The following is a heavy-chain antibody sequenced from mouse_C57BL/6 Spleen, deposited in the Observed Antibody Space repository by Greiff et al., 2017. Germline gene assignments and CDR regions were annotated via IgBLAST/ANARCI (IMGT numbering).Heavy chain of an antibody. Sequence: EVQLQQSGPELVKPGASVKISCKASGYSFTGYYMNWVKQSPEKSLEWIGELNPSTGGTTYNQKFKAKATLTVDKSSSTAYMQLKSLTSEDSAVYYCARDSDYGYDGGAWFAYWGQGTLVTVSA. J-gene: IGHJ3*01. CDR2: LNPSTGGT. V-gene: IGHV1-42*01. CDR1: GYSFTGYY. D-gene: IGHD2-2*01. CDR3: ARDSDYGYDGGAWFAY.